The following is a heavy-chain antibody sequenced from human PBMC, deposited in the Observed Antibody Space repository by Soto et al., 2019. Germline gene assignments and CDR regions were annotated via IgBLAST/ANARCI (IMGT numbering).Heavy chain of an antibody. Sequence: ASVKVSCKASGYTFTSYGISWVRQAPGQGLEWMGWISAYNGNTNYAQKLQGRVTMTTDTSTSTAYMELRSLRSDDTAVYYCARDSFGTLVVAANNAYYYYGMDVWGRGTTVTVSS. CDR3: ARDSFGTLVVAANNAYYYYGMDV. CDR1: GYTFTSYG. V-gene: IGHV1-18*04. J-gene: IGHJ6*02. CDR2: ISAYNGNT. D-gene: IGHD2-15*01.